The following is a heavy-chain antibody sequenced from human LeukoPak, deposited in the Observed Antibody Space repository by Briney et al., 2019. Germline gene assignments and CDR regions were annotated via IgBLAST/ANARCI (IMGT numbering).Heavy chain of an antibody. Sequence: ASVKVSCKASGYTFTSYGISWVRQAPGQGLEWMGWISAYNGNTNYAQKLQGRVTMTTDTSTSTAYMELRSLRSDDTAVYYCARYSSGWYPNPLDYWGQGTLVTVSS. J-gene: IGHJ4*02. CDR3: ARYSSGWYPNPLDY. V-gene: IGHV1-18*01. CDR1: GYTFTSYG. CDR2: ISAYNGNT. D-gene: IGHD6-19*01.